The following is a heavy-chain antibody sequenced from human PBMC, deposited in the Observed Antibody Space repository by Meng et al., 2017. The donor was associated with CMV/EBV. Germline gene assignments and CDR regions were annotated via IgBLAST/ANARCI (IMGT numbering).Heavy chain of an antibody. V-gene: IGHV4-39*06. CDR2: IYFSGST. CDR3: AREYGSGSYYNWFDP. D-gene: IGHD3-10*01. Sequence: SETLSLTCTVSGGSIISSSYYWGWIRQPPGKGLEWIGSIYFSGSTYYNPSLKSRVTISVDTSRNQFALKLSSVTAADTAVYYCAREYGSGSYYNWFDPWGQGTLVTVSS. J-gene: IGHJ5*02. CDR1: GGSIISSSYY.